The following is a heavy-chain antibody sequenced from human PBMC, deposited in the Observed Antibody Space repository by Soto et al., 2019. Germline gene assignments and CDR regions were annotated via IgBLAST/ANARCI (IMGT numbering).Heavy chain of an antibody. V-gene: IGHV1-18*01. CDR2: ISAYNGNT. Sequence: ASVKVSCKASGYTFVSYAISWVRQAPGQGLEWMGWISAYNGNTNYAQKLQGRVTMTTDTSTSTAYMELRSLRSDDTAVYYCARSHIVVVTAIPHFDYWGQGTLVTVSS. D-gene: IGHD2-21*02. CDR3: ARSHIVVVTAIPHFDY. J-gene: IGHJ4*02. CDR1: GYTFVSYA.